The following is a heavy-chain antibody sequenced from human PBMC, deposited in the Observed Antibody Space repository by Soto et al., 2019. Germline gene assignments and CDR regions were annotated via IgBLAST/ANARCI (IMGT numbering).Heavy chain of an antibody. D-gene: IGHD3-22*01. CDR1: GFTFTNAW. Sequence: GGSLRLSCAASGFTFTNAWMTWVRQAPGKGLEWVGRVKSKTDGGTTDYAAPVKGRFSISRDDSKNTLYLQMNSLESEDTAVYYCATDAYYDTSGYWFWGQGTLFTVSS. V-gene: IGHV3-15*01. CDR3: ATDAYYDTSGYWF. CDR2: VKSKTDGGTT. J-gene: IGHJ1*01.